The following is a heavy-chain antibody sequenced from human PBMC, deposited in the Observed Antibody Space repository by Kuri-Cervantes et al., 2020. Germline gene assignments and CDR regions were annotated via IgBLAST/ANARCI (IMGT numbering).Heavy chain of an antibody. CDR3: AKDIDRVAAAGRGAFDI. V-gene: IGHV3-7*03. CDR2: IKQDGSEK. D-gene: IGHD6-13*01. CDR1: GFTFSSYW. Sequence: GGSLRLSCAASGFTFSSYWMSWVRQAPGNGLEWVANIKQDGSEKYYVDSVKGRFTISRDNAKNSLYLQMNSLRAEDTALYYCAKDIDRVAAAGRGAFDIWGQGTMVTVSS. J-gene: IGHJ3*02.